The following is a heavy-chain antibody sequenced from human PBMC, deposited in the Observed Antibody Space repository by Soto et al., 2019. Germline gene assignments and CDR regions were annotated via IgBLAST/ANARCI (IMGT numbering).Heavy chain of an antibody. CDR3: ARGILEWFLQVGATSPDY. V-gene: IGHV1-46*01. CDR2: INPSGGST. J-gene: IGHJ4*02. D-gene: IGHD1-26*01. CDR1: GYTFTSYY. Sequence: GASVKVSCKASGYTFTSYYMHWVRQAPGQGLEWMGIINPSGGSTSYAQKFQGRVTMTRDTSTSTVYMELSSLRSEDTAVYYCARGILEWFLQVGATSPDYWGQGTLVTVSS.